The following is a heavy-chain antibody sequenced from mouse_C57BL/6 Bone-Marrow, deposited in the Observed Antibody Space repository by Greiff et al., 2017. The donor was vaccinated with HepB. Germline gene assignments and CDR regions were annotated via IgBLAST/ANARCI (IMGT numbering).Heavy chain of an antibody. CDR2: IHPNSGST. J-gene: IGHJ3*01. CDR3: DLLGAY. CDR1: GYTFTSYW. Sequence: QVQLQQPGAELVKPGASVKLSCKASGYTFTSYWMHWVKQRPGQGLEWIGMIHPNSGSTNYNEKFKSKATMTVDKSSSTAYMQLSSLTSEDSAVYYGDLLGAYWGQGTLVTVSA. D-gene: IGHD2-10*01. V-gene: IGHV1-64*01.